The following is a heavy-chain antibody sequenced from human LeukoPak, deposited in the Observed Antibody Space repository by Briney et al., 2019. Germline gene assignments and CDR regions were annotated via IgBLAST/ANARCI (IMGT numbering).Heavy chain of an antibody. D-gene: IGHD2-2*01. CDR3: ARDSSAMFDY. CDR1: GDSASSNSAA. CDR2: TYYRSKWYN. J-gene: IGHJ4*02. Sequence: SQTLSLTFAISGDSASSNSAAWNWIRQSPSRGLEWLGRTYYRSKWYNDYAISMKGRITINPDTSKNQFSLQLNSITPEDTAVYYCARDSSAMFDYWGQGTLVAVSS. V-gene: IGHV6-1*01.